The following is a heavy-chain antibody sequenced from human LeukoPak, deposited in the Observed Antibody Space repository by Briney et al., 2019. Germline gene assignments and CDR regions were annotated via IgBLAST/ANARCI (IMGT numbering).Heavy chain of an antibody. Sequence: GRSLRLSCAASGFTFSSYAMHWVRQAPGKGLEWVAVISYDGSNKYYADSVKGRFTISRDNSKSTLYLQMNSLRAEDTAVYYCAKDLYYGVYFQVGQHWGQGTLVTVSS. V-gene: IGHV3-30-3*01. J-gene: IGHJ1*01. CDR1: GFTFSSYA. CDR2: ISYDGSNK. D-gene: IGHD4-17*01. CDR3: AKDLYYGVYFQVGQH.